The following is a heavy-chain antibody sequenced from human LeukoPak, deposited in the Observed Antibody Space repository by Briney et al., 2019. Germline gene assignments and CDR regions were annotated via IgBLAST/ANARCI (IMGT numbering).Heavy chain of an antibody. Sequence: PGGSLRLSCAASGFTFSDYYMSWIRQAPGKGLEWASVIHSGGSTYYADSVKGRFTISRDNSKNTLHLQMNSLRGEDTAVYYCARESSRLWDSSDYYPSYFDYWGQGTLVIVSS. D-gene: IGHD3-22*01. J-gene: IGHJ4*02. CDR1: GFTFSDYY. CDR3: ARESSRLWDSSDYYPSYFDY. V-gene: IGHV3-66*01. CDR2: IHSGGST.